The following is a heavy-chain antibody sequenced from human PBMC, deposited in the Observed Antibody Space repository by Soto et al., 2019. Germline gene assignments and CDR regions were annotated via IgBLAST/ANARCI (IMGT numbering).Heavy chain of an antibody. CDR1: GGSISSGGYY. CDR3: ARGSSIAGLYYGMDV. CDR2: NYYSGIT. V-gene: IGHV4-31*01. J-gene: IGHJ6*02. Sequence: QVQLQESGPGLVKHSQTLSLTCTVSGGSISSGGYYWTWIRQHPGKGLEWIGYNYYSGITYYNPSLKSLVTISLDTSKNQFSLKLSSVTAADTAVYYCARGSSIAGLYYGMDVWGQGTTVTVSS. D-gene: IGHD6-6*01.